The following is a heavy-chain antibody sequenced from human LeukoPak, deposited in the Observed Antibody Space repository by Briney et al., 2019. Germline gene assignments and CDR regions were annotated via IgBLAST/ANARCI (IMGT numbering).Heavy chain of an antibody. CDR2: IRYDGSSK. D-gene: IGHD4-17*01. CDR3: AKVGSAVTNGRYSDYYYYYYMDV. Sequence: GGSLRLSCAASGFTFSSYGMHWVCQAPGKGLEWVAFIRYDGSSKYYADSVKGRFTISRDNSKNTLYLQMNSLRAEDTAVYYCAKVGSAVTNGRYSDYYYYYYMDVWGKGTTVTVSS. V-gene: IGHV3-30*02. CDR1: GFTFSSYG. J-gene: IGHJ6*03.